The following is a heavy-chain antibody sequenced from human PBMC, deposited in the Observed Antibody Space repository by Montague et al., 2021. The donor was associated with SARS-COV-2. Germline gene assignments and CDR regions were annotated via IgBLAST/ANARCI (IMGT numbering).Heavy chain of an antibody. CDR2: ISYDGSNK. J-gene: IGHJ3*02. CDR3: AREEPTWAFDI. Sequence: SLRLSCAASGFTFSSYAMHWVRQAPGKGLEWVAVISYDGSNKYYADSVKGRFTISRDNSKSTLYLQMNSLRAEDTAVYYCAREEPTWAFDIRGQGTMVTVSS. D-gene: IGHD1-14*01. CDR1: GFTFSSYA. V-gene: IGHV3-30-3*01.